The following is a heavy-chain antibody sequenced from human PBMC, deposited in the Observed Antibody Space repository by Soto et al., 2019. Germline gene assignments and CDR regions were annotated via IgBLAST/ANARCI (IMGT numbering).Heavy chain of an antibody. CDR1: GGTFSSYT. Sequence: ASVKVSCKASGGTFSSYTISWVRQAPGQGLEWMGRIIPILGIANYAQKFQGRVTITADKSTSTAYMELSSLRSEDTAVYYCAREVPSSIAARPDAFDIWGQGTMVTVSS. D-gene: IGHD6-6*01. CDR2: IIPILGIA. CDR3: AREVPSSIAARPDAFDI. V-gene: IGHV1-69*04. J-gene: IGHJ3*02.